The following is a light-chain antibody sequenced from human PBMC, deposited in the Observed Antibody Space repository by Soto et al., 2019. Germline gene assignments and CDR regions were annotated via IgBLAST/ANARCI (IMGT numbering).Light chain of an antibody. V-gene: IGKV1-33*01. CDR3: QQYDNLPPGIT. Sequence: DVQMTQSPSSLSASVGYRVTITCQASQDISNYLNWYQQKPGKASKLLIYDASNLETGVPSRFSGSGSGTDFTFTISSLQPEDIATYYCQQYDNLPPGITFGQGTRLEIK. J-gene: IGKJ5*01. CDR1: QDISNY. CDR2: DAS.